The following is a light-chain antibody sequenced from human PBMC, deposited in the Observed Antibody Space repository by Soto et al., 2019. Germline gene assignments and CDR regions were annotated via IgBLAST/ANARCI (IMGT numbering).Light chain of an antibody. Sequence: EIVLTQSPGTLSLSPGERATLSCRASQSASSNFLAWYQQKPGQAPRILIYGASNRATGIPDRFSGSGSGTDFTLTISRLEPEDFAVYYCQQYGSSPTWTFGQGTKVDIK. CDR2: GAS. V-gene: IGKV3-20*01. J-gene: IGKJ1*01. CDR1: QSASSNF. CDR3: QQYGSSPTWT.